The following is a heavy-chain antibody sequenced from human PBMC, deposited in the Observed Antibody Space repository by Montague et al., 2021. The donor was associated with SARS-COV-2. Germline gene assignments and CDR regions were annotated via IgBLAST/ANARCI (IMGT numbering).Heavy chain of an antibody. J-gene: IGHJ3*02. CDR1: GGSISSSNYY. V-gene: IGHV4-39*01. CDR2: IYYSGST. D-gene: IGHD3-3*01. CDR3: ARHSGRDTIFGVVIIFDAFDI. Sequence: SETLSLTCTVSGGSISSSNYYWGWIRQPPGKGLEWSGSIYYSGSTYYTPFLKSRVTISVDTSKNQFSLRLSSVTAADTAVYYCARHSGRDTIFGVVIIFDAFDIWGQGTMVTVSS.